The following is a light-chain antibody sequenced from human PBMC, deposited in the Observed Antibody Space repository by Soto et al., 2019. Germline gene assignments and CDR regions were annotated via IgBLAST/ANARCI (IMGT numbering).Light chain of an antibody. V-gene: IGKV1-5*01. CDR3: QHYNSYSEA. J-gene: IGKJ1*01. CDR2: DAS. CDR1: QSISNW. Sequence: EIQMTQSPSTLPASVGDRVTITCRASQSISNWLAWYQQKPGKAPKLLIYDASSLESGVPSRFSGSGSGTEFTPTISSLQPDDFATYYCQHYNSYSEAFGQGTKVDIK.